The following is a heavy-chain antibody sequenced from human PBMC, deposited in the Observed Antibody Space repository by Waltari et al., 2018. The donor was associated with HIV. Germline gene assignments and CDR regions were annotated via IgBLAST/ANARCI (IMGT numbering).Heavy chain of an antibody. D-gene: IGHD3-22*01. CDR1: GYSMNRGYY. CDR2: NHHSGSQ. Sequence: QVQLQESGPGLVRPSETLSLTCAVSGYSMNRGYYWGWIRQPPGKGLEWIGTNHHSGSQYHNPSLPSRSTKSVKPSNNRFSLKLSSVTAADTAVYYCARNTYYERSGYDYWGQGNLVTVSS. V-gene: IGHV4-38-2*01. J-gene: IGHJ4*02. CDR3: ARNTYYERSGYDY.